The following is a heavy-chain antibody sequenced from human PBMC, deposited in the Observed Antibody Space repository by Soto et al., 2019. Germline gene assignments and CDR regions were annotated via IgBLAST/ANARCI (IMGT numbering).Heavy chain of an antibody. Sequence: EVQLVESGGGLVKPGGSLRLSCAASGLTFSKAWMSWVPQAPGKGLEWVGRIKSKTDGGTTEYAAPVKGRFTITRDDSKNTLYLQMNSLKTEDTAVYYCTTDALRFLEWLSYWGQGTLVTVSS. D-gene: IGHD3-3*01. J-gene: IGHJ4*02. CDR1: GLTFSKAW. CDR2: IKSKTDGGTT. CDR3: TTDALRFLEWLSY. V-gene: IGHV3-15*01.